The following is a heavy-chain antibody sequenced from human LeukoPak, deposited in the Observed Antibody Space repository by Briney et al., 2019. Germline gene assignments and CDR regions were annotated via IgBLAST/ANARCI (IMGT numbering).Heavy chain of an antibody. CDR2: ISRQSGAST. V-gene: IGHV3-21*01. D-gene: IGHD2-2*01. CDR3: ARFRSAAAFDY. J-gene: IGHJ4*02. CDR1: GFTFSSYD. Sequence: GSLRLSCAASGFTFSSYDMYWVRQAPGKGLECVASISRQSGASTYYAASVEGRFTISRDNAKNSLYLQMNSLRAEDTAVYYCARFRSAAAFDYWGQGTLVTVSS.